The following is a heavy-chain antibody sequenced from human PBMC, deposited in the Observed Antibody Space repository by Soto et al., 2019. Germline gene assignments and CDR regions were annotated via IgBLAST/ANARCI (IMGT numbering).Heavy chain of an antibody. Sequence: QVQLQESGPGLVKPSQTLSLTCTVSVGSISSGGYYWSWIRQHPGKALEWIGYIYYSESTYYNQSLKSRFTISVDTSKNQFSLKLSSVPAGDTAVYYCARGRTGGGSHFDYWGQVTLVTASS. J-gene: IGHJ4*02. CDR1: VGSISSGGYY. D-gene: IGHD3-10*01. CDR2: IYYSEST. CDR3: ARGRTGGGSHFDY. V-gene: IGHV4-31*03.